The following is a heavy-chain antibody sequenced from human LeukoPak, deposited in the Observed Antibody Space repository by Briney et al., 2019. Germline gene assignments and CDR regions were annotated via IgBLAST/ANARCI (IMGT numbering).Heavy chain of an antibody. CDR2: ISAYNGNT. CDR3: ARVADYSNYPLYLDY. CDR1: GYTFTSYG. V-gene: IGHV1-18*01. Sequence: ASVKVSCKASGYTFTSYGISWVRQAPGQGLEWMGCISAYNGNTNYAQKLQGRVTMTTDTSTSTAYMELRSLRSDDTAVYYCARVADYSNYPLYLDYWGQGTLVTVSS. J-gene: IGHJ4*02. D-gene: IGHD4-11*01.